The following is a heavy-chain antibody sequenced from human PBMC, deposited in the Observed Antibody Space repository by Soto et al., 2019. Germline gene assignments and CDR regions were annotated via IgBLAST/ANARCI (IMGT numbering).Heavy chain of an antibody. J-gene: IGHJ4*02. CDR3: ARIGYDSSGYHNPYYFDY. Sequence: SGPPLVNPTQTLTLTCTFSGVSLSNSGMRGSWIRQPPGKALEWLARIDWDDDKFYSTSLKTRLTIAKDTYKNQVVLTMTNMDPADTATYYCARIGYDSSGYHNPYYFDYWGQGTLVTVSS. CDR1: GVSLSNSGMR. V-gene: IGHV2-70*04. CDR2: IDWDDDK. D-gene: IGHD3-22*01.